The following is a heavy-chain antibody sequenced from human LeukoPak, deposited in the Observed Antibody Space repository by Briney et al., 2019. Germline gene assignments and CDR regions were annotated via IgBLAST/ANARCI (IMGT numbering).Heavy chain of an antibody. CDR2: IYTSGST. V-gene: IGHV4-4*07. J-gene: IGHJ4*02. CDR1: GGXISSYY. D-gene: IGHD3-10*01. Sequence: SETLSLTCTVSGGXISSYYWSWIRQPAGKGLEWIGRIYTSGSTNYNPSLNSRVTMSIDTSKNQFSLKLSSVTAADTAVYYCAREFTMVRGVFDFWGQGTLVTVSS. CDR3: AREFTMVRGVFDF.